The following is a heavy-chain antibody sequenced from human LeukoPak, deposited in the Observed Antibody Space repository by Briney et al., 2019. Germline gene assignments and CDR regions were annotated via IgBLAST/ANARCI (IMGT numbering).Heavy chain of an antibody. J-gene: IGHJ4*02. D-gene: IGHD6-13*01. CDR1: GYTFTGYY. CDR2: INPNSGCT. V-gene: IGHV1-2*02. CDR3: ASLSDAGENFDC. Sequence: ASVKVSCKASGYTFTGYYMHCVRQATGQGLEWMGWINPNSGCTNYAQKFQGRVTMTRETSISTAYMELSRLRSDDTAVYYCASLSDAGENFDCWGEGTLVTVSS.